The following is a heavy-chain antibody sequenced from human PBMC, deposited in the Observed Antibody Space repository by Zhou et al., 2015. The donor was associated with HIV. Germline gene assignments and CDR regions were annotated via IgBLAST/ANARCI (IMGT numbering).Heavy chain of an antibody. CDR2: ISTYNANT. CDR3: ARDRGAARPDWRYFDL. Sequence: QVQLVQSGAEVKKPGASVKVSCKASGYTFTTYGISWVRQAPGQGLQWMGWISTYNANTNYAENLQGRVTMTTDTSTSTAYMELGSLRSDDTAVYYCARDRGAARPDWRYFDLWGRGTLVTVSS. D-gene: IGHD6-6*01. V-gene: IGHV1-18*01. J-gene: IGHJ2*01. CDR1: GYTFTTYG.